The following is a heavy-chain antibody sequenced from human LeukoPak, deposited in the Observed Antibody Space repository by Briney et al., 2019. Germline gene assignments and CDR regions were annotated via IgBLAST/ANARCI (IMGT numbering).Heavy chain of an antibody. CDR1: GYTFTSYD. CDR2: MSPNSGDT. CDR3: ARDLMVRGVIYYYYYGMDV. J-gene: IGHJ6*02. D-gene: IGHD3-10*01. V-gene: IGHV1-8*01. Sequence: ASVKVSCKASGYTFTSYDFSWVRQATGQRPEWMGWMSPNSGDTGYAQKFQDRVTMTRNTSISTAYMELSSLRSDDTAVYYCARDLMVRGVIYYYYYGMDVWGQGTTVTVSS.